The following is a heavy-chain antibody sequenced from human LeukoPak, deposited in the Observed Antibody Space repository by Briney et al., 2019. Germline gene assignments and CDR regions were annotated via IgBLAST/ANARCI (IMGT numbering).Heavy chain of an antibody. CDR3: ARGLYYYDSSGYRPLFDY. D-gene: IGHD3-22*01. Sequence: GGSLRLSCAASGFTFSSYWMTWVRQAPGKGLEWVANIKRDGSEKHYVDSVKGRFTISRDNAKNSLYLQMNSLRDEDTAVYYCARGLYYYDSSGYRPLFDYWGQGTLVTVSS. CDR1: GFTFSSYW. CDR2: IKRDGSEK. J-gene: IGHJ4*02. V-gene: IGHV3-7*01.